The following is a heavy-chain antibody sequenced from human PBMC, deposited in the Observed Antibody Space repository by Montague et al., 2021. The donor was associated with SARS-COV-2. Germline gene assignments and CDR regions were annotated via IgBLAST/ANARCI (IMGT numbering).Heavy chain of an antibody. V-gene: IGHV4-4*02. CDR3: ARGPDSSGYYNDFDY. CDR1: GGSISSSHW. D-gene: IGHD3-22*01. CDR2: IYDSDTI. Sequence: SETLSLTCAVSGGSISSSHWFTWVRQPPGKGLEWFGDIYDSDTINYNLSLKRRVTISLDRTKNQFYLKLISVTAADTAVYYCARGPDSSGYYNDFDYWGQGTLVTVAS. J-gene: IGHJ4*02.